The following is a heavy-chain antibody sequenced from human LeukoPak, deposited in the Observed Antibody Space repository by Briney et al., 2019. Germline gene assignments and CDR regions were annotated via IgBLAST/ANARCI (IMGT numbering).Heavy chain of an antibody. J-gene: IGHJ4*02. CDR1: GFTFSSYT. Sequence: GGSLRLSCAASGFTFSSYTMNWVRQAPGKGLMWVSQISTDGSQTFYADSVKGRFTISRDNAKNTLFLQMDSLRPEDTAVYYCVRSLRSADFWGQGTLVTVSS. CDR2: ISTDGSQT. V-gene: IGHV3-74*01. CDR3: VRSLRSADF.